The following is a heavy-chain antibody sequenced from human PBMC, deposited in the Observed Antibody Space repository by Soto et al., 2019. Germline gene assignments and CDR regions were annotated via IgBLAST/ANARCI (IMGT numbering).Heavy chain of an antibody. J-gene: IGHJ4*02. D-gene: IGHD3-22*01. Sequence: QVQLVESGGGLVKPGGSLRLSCAASGFTFSDYYMSWIRQAPGTGLEWVSYISSSSSYTNYADSVKGRFTISSDNAKYALDRKRNSRRAEDAAVDYCATGQYCYDSSGYYDSWGQGTLVTVSS. CDR2: ISSSSSYT. CDR3: ATGQYCYDSSGYYDS. CDR1: GFTFSDYY. V-gene: IGHV3-11*05.